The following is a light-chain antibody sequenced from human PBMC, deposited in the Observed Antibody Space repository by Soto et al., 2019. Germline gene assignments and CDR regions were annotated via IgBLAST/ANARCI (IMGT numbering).Light chain of an antibody. CDR1: QSVSSNY. CDR2: GAS. V-gene: IGKV3-20*01. CDR3: QQYGRSPPFA. Sequence: EIVLTQSPGTLSLSPGERATLSCRASQSVSSNYIAWYQQNPGQAPRLLIYGASTRATGIRDRFSGSGSGTDFTLNISRLESEDFVVYFCQQYGRSPPFAFGQGTKVEIK. J-gene: IGKJ2*01.